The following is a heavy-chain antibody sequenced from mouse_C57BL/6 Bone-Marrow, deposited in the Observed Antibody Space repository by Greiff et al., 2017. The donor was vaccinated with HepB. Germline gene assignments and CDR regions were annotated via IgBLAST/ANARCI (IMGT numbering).Heavy chain of an antibody. D-gene: IGHD1-1*02. Sequence: VQLQQSGAELVKPGASVKMSCKASGYTFTSYWITWVKQRPGQGLEWIGDIYPGSGSPNYNEKFKSKATLTVDTSSSTAYMQLRSLTSEDSAVYYCASGGYPYYAMDYWGQGTSVTVSS. CDR3: ASGGYPYYAMDY. CDR2: IYPGSGSP. CDR1: GYTFTSYW. J-gene: IGHJ4*01. V-gene: IGHV1-55*01.